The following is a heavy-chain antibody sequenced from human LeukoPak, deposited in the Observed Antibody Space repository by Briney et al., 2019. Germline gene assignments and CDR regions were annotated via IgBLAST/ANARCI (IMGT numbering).Heavy chain of an antibody. V-gene: IGHV3-23*01. Sequence: PGGSLRLSCAASGFTFSGYGMRWVRQAPGKGLEWVSAIGGSGSSTYYADSVKGRFTISRDNSKNTLYLQMNSLRAEDTAVYYCAKSPDIVLMVYAIPDYWGQGTLVTVSS. J-gene: IGHJ4*02. CDR2: IGGSGSST. D-gene: IGHD2-8*01. CDR3: AKSPDIVLMVYAIPDY. CDR1: GFTFSGYG.